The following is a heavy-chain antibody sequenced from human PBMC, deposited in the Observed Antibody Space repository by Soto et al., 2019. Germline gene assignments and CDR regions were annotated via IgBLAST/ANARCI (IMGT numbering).Heavy chain of an antibody. CDR3: AKDLLPLTPYSSSWYPCFDY. V-gene: IGHV3-23*01. CDR1: GFTFSSYA. J-gene: IGHJ4*02. CDR2: ISGSGGST. Sequence: GGSLRLSCAASGFTFSSYAMSWVRQAPGKGLEWVSAISGSGGSTYYADSVKGRFTISRDNSKNTLYLQMNSLRAEDTAVYYCAKDLLPLTPYSSSWYPCFDYWGQGTLVTVSS. D-gene: IGHD6-13*01.